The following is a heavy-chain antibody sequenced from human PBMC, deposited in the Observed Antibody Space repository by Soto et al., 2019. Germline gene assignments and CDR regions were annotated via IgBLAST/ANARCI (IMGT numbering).Heavy chain of an antibody. D-gene: IGHD2-21*01. CDR1: GYTFTGYF. J-gene: IGHJ6*02. Sequence: ASVKVSCKASGYTFTGYFIHWVRQAPGQGLEWIGWINPNSGGADHAQKFQGRVTMTRDTSISTAYMEVSRLRSDDTAVFYCASWIRDSHSRDSSHSGIDVWGQGTMVTVSS. CDR3: ASWIRDSHSRDSSHSGIDV. V-gene: IGHV1-2*02. CDR2: INPNSGGA.